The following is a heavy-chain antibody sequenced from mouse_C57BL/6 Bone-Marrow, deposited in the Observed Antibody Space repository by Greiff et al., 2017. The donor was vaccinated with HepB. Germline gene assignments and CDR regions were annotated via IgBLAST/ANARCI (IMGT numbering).Heavy chain of an antibody. V-gene: IGHV5-4*01. J-gene: IGHJ3*01. CDR1: GFTFSSYA. Sequence: DVKLVESGGGLVKPGGSLKLSCAASGFTFSSYAMSWVRQTPEKRLEWVATISDGGSYTYYPDNVKGRFTISRDNAKNNLYLQMSHLKSEDTAMYYCARDRGGRAWFAYWGQGTLVTVSA. CDR3: ARDRGGRAWFAY. D-gene: IGHD3-1*01. CDR2: ISDGGSYT.